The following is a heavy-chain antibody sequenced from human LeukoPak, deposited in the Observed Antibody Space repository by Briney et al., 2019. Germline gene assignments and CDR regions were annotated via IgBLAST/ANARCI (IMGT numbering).Heavy chain of an antibody. J-gene: IGHJ5*02. CDR1: GFTFSSYG. Sequence: GRSLRLSCAASGFTFSSYGMRWVRQAPGKGLEWVAVIWYDGSNKYYADSVKGRFTISRDDSKNTLYLQMNSLRAEDTAVYYCARDRIRFSTSGNWFDPWGQGTLVTVSS. V-gene: IGHV3-33*01. D-gene: IGHD3-3*01. CDR2: IWYDGSNK. CDR3: ARDRIRFSTSGNWFDP.